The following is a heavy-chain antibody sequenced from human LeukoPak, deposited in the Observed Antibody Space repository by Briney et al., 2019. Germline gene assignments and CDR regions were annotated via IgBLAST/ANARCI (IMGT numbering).Heavy chain of an antibody. CDR3: AALRYYDSSGYISSIDY. D-gene: IGHD3-22*01. J-gene: IGHJ4*02. V-gene: IGHV1-18*01. CDR2: ISAYNGNT. CDR1: GYTFTSYG. Sequence: ASVKVSCKASGYTFTSYGITWVRQAPGQGLEWMGWISAYNGNTNYAQKLQGRVTMTTDTSTSTAYMELRSLRSDDTAVYYCAALRYYDSSGYISSIDYWGQGTLVTVSS.